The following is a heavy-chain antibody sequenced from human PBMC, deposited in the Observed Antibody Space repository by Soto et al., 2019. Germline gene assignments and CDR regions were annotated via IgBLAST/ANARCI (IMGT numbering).Heavy chain of an antibody. D-gene: IGHD2-2*02. CDR2: IYHSGST. V-gene: IGHV4-38-2*02. CDR1: GYSISSGYY. Sequence: SETLSLTCAVSGYSISSGYYWGWIRQPPGKGPEWIGSIYHSGSTYYNPSLKSRVTISVDTSKNQFSLKLSSVTAADTAVYYCAREGVVVVPAAIYWFDPWGQGTLVTVSS. J-gene: IGHJ5*02. CDR3: AREGVVVVPAAIYWFDP.